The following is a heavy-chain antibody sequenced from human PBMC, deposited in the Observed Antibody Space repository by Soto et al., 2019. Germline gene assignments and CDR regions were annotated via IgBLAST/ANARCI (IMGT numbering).Heavy chain of an antibody. CDR2: INPNSGDT. CDR1: GYTFTGYY. V-gene: IGHV1-2*02. CDR3: ARALATDY. Sequence: ASVKVSCKASGYTFTGYYIHWVRQAPGQGLEWMGWINPNSGDTNYAQKFQGRVTMTRDTSIRTAYVELSRVRSDDTAVYYCARALATDYWGQGTLVTVSS. J-gene: IGHJ4*02.